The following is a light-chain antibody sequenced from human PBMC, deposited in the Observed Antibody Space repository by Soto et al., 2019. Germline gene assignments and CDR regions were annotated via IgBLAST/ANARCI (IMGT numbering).Light chain of an antibody. V-gene: IGLV1-44*01. J-gene: IGLJ2*01. CDR3: AAWDDSLNAVV. CDR1: SSNIGSNA. CDR2: SNN. Sequence: QSVLTQPPSASETPGQRVTISCSGTSSNIGSNAVNWYQQLPGTAPKLLIYSNNQRPSGVPDRFSVSKSGTSASLAISGLQSEDEADYYCAAWDDSLNAVVFGGGTQLTVL.